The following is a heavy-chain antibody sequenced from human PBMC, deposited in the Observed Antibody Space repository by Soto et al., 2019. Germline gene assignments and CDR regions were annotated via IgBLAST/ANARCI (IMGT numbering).Heavy chain of an antibody. CDR1: GGSFSGYY. V-gene: IGHV4-34*01. J-gene: IGHJ5*02. CDR3: ARKLAAAGTFWFDP. D-gene: IGHD6-13*01. Sequence: PSETLSLTCAVYGGSFSGYYWSWIRQPPGKGLEWIGEINHSGSTNYNPSLKSRVTISVDTSKNQFSLKLSSVTAADTAVYYCARKLAAAGTFWFDPWGQGTLVTVSS. CDR2: INHSGST.